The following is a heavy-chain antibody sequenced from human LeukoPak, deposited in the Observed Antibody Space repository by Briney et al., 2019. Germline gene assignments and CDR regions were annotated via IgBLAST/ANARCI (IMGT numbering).Heavy chain of an antibody. J-gene: IGHJ5*02. Sequence: GGSPRLSCAASGFTFSSQWMSWVRQAPGKGLEWVANIKEDGSEKSYVDSVKGRFTISRDNAKNSLYLQMNSLRAEDTAVYYCARAFSWGQGTLVPSPQ. CDR2: IKEDGSEK. CDR1: GFTFSSQW. D-gene: IGHD3-16*01. CDR3: ARAFS. V-gene: IGHV3-7*01.